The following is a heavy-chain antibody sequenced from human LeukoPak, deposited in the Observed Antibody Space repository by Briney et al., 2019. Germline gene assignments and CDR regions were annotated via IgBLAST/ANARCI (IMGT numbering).Heavy chain of an antibody. Sequence: GGSLRLSCAASGFTFSIYWMHWVRQAPGKGLVWVSHINSDGSSTNYADSVKGRFTISRDNAKNSLYLQMNSLRAEDTAVYYCARAVYTGYYPFDYWGQGTLVTVSS. CDR1: GFTFSIYW. J-gene: IGHJ4*02. CDR2: INSDGSST. D-gene: IGHD3-9*01. CDR3: ARAVYTGYYPFDY. V-gene: IGHV3-74*01.